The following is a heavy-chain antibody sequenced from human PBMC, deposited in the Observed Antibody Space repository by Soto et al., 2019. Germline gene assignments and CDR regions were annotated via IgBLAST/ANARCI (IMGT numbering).Heavy chain of an antibody. D-gene: IGHD3-3*01. V-gene: IGHV4-59*08. CDR1: GGSISSYY. CDR2: IYYSGST. J-gene: IGHJ4*02. Sequence: KLSETLSLTCTVSGGSISSYYWSWIRQPPGKGLEWIGYIYYSGSTNYNPSLKSRVTISVNTSENQFSLKLSSVTAADTAVYYCARHIALSGSFPFDYWGQGTLVTVSS. CDR3: ARHIALSGSFPFDY.